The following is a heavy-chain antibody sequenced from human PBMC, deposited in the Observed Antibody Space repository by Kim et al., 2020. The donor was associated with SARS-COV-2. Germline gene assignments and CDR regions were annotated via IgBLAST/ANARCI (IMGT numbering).Heavy chain of an antibody. D-gene: IGHD6-13*01. CDR2: IYYSGST. V-gene: IGHV4-31*03. CDR3: ASGGSSSWPFDY. CDR1: GGSISSGGYY. J-gene: IGHJ4*02. Sequence: SETLSLTCTVSGGSISSGGYYWSWIRQHPGKGLEWIGYIYYSGSTYYNPSLKSRVTISVDTSKNQFSLKLSSVTAADTAVYYCASGGSSSWPFDYWGQGTLVTVSS.